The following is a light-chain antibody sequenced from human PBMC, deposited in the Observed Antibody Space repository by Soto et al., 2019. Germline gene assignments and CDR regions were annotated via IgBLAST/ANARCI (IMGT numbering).Light chain of an antibody. CDR3: QQYNSFSSWT. CDR1: QSISRW. Sequence: DIQMTQSPSSLSASVGDTFTITCVSSQSISRWLAWYQQKPGKAPKLLIYKASSLQSGVPSRSSGSGSETEFTLTISSLQPDDFATYYCQQYNSFSSWTFGQGTKVDIK. CDR2: KAS. V-gene: IGKV1-5*03. J-gene: IGKJ1*01.